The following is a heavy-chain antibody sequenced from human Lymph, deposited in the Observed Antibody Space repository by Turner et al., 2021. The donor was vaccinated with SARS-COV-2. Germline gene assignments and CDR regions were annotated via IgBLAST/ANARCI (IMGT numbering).Heavy chain of an antibody. V-gene: IGHV3-21*01. Sequence: EVQLVESGGGLVKPGGSLRLSCAASEFPFDNYSMNWVRQAPGKGLEWVSSISSGSAHVFYAESVKGRVTISRDNAKKSLYLQMNSLKVEDTAVYYCARGRGSWYAGDYWGQGALVTVSS. CDR3: ARGRGSWYAGDY. CDR1: EFPFDNYS. J-gene: IGHJ4*02. CDR2: ISSGSAHV. D-gene: IGHD6-13*01.